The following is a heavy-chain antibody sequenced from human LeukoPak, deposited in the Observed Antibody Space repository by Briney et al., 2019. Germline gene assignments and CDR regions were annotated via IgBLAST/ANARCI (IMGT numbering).Heavy chain of an antibody. CDR2: IRYDGGNK. CDR1: GFTFSSYD. Sequence: PGGSLRLSCAASGFTFSSYDMHWVRQAPGRGLEWVAFIRYDGGNKYYADSVKGRFTISRDNAKNSLYLQMNSLRAEDTAVYYCARDPIYCSSTSCYVWGQGTLVTVSS. D-gene: IGHD2-2*01. CDR3: ARDPIYCSSTSCYV. V-gene: IGHV3-30*02. J-gene: IGHJ4*02.